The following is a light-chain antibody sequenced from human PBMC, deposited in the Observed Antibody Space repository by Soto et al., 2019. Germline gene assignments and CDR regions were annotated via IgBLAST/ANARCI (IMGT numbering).Light chain of an antibody. J-gene: IGLJ2*01. CDR1: SSNIGNNY. CDR2: DNN. CDR3: GTWDSSLSAVV. Sequence: QSVLTQPPSVSAAPGQKVTISCSGSSSNIGNNYVSWYQQLPGTAPKLLIYDNNKRPSVIPDRFSGSKSGSSATLGITGLQTGEEADYYCGTWDSSLSAVVFGGGTKLTV. V-gene: IGLV1-51*01.